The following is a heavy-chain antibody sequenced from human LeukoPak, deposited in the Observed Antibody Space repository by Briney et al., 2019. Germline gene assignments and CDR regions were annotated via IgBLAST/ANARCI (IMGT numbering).Heavy chain of an antibody. J-gene: IGHJ4*02. Sequence: GGSLRLSCAAPGFTFSSYAMSWVRQAPGKGLEWVSAISGSGGSTYYADSVKGRFTISRDNSKNTLYLQMNSLRAEDTAVYYCARASSSWYWAGVYFDYWGQGTLVTVSS. V-gene: IGHV3-23*01. CDR1: GFTFSSYA. D-gene: IGHD6-13*01. CDR2: ISGSGGST. CDR3: ARASSSWYWAGVYFDY.